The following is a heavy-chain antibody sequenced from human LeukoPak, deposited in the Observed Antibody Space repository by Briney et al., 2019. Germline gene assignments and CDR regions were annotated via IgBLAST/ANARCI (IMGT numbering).Heavy chain of an antibody. J-gene: IGHJ2*01. CDR3: ARSFLGDWYFDL. Sequence: KPSETLSLTCTVSGGSISSYYWGCIRHPPRVGLEWIGYIYYSGSTNYNPSLKNRVTISVDTSKDQFSLRLTSVTAADTAMYYCARSFLGDWYFDLWGRGTLVTVSS. CDR2: IYYSGST. V-gene: IGHV4-59*01. D-gene: IGHD1-26*01. CDR1: GGSISSYY.